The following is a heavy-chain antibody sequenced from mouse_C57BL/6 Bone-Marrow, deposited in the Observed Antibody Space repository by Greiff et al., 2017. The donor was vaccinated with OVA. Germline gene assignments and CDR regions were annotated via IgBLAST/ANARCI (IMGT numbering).Heavy chain of an antibody. CDR1: GYTFTDYY. D-gene: IGHD2-5*01. CDR2: IIPNNGCT. CDR3: SRVEAYYSKGWFAY. V-gene: IGHV1-26*01. Sequence: VQLQQSGPELVKPGASVKISCKASGYTFTDYYMNWVKQSHGKSLEWIGDIIPNNGCTSYNQKFKGKATLTVDKSSSTAYMELRSLTSEDSAVYYCSRVEAYYSKGWFAYWGQGTLVTVSA. J-gene: IGHJ3*01.